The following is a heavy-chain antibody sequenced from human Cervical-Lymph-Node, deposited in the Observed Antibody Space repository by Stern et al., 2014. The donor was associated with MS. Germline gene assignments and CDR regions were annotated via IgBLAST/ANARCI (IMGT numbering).Heavy chain of an antibody. Sequence: EVQLVESGGGLVQPGGSLRLSCAASGFTFNSYAMSWVRQAPGKGLEWVSAFSASGGSTYYADSVKGRFTISRDNSKNTLYLQMNSLRAEDTAVYYCAKATINWNHYSYGMDVWGQGTTVTVSS. J-gene: IGHJ6*02. CDR2: FSASGGST. CDR3: AKATINWNHYSYGMDV. CDR1: GFTFNSYA. D-gene: IGHD1-1*01. V-gene: IGHV3-23*04.